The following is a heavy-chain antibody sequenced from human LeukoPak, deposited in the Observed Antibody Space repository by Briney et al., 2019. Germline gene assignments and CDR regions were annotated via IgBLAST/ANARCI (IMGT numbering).Heavy chain of an antibody. CDR2: IYYSGST. CDR3: ARPIPPLLRYFDWLLSPDAFDI. CDR1: GGSISSSSYY. J-gene: IGHJ3*02. D-gene: IGHD3-9*01. Sequence: SETLSLTCTVSGGSISSSSYYWGWIRQPPGKGLEWIGSIYYSGSTYYNPSLKSRVTISVDTSKNQFSLKLSSVTAADTAVYYCARPIPPLLRYFDWLLSPDAFDIWGQGTMVTVSS. V-gene: IGHV4-39*01.